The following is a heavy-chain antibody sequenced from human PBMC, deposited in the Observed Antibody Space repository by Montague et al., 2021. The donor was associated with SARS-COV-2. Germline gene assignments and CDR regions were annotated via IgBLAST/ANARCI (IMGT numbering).Heavy chain of an antibody. CDR3: AREATDYGSGSYYFPFAX. J-gene: IGHJ4*02. D-gene: IGHD3-10*01. CDR1: GGSFSSCSNY. CDR2: VYNYGST. Sequence: SETLSLTCSVSGGSFSSCSNYWIWIRQSPGKGLEWIGYVYNYGSTDYNPSLKSRVTISLDTSKNQFSLRLSSATAADTAVYYCAREATDYGSGSYYFPFAXWGRGILVTVSS. V-gene: IGHV4-61*01.